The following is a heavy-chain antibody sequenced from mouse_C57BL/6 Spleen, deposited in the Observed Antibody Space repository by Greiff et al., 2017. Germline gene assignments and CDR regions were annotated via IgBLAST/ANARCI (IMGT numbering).Heavy chain of an antibody. D-gene: IGHD2-3*01. Sequence: EVKLQESGPELVKPGASVKISCKASGYSFTDYNMNWVKQSNGKSLEWIGVINPNYGTTSYNQKFKGKATLTVDQSSSTAYMQLNSLTSEDSAVYYWARGGSIDDGYYLGAMDYWGQGTSVTVSS. CDR3: ARGGSIDDGYYLGAMDY. J-gene: IGHJ4*01. CDR1: GYSFTDYN. V-gene: IGHV1-39*01. CDR2: INPNYGTT.